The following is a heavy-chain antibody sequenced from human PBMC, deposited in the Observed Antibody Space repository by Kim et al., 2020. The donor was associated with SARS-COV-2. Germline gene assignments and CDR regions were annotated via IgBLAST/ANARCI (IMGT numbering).Heavy chain of an antibody. D-gene: IGHD3-10*01. CDR3: AGVSADRGGFDN. CDR2: IWYDGSDK. V-gene: IGHV3-33*01. J-gene: IGHJ4*02. CDR1: GFTFSSYS. Sequence: GGSLRLSCAASGFTFSSYSMHWVRQAPGKGLEWVAVIWYDGSDKYYADSVKGRFTISRDNSQNTLYLQMSSLRVEDTAVYYCAGVSADRGGFDNWGQGTLVTVSS.